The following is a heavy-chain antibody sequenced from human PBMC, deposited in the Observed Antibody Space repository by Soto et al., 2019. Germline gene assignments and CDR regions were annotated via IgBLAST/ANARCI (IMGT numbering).Heavy chain of an antibody. CDR2: ISSSGSTI. D-gene: IGHD4-17*01. CDR1: GFTFSIYE. V-gene: IGHV3-48*03. CDR3: ARGYGESPLDY. Sequence: GSLRLSCAASGFTFSIYEMNWVRQAPGKGLEWVSYISSSGSTIYYADSVKGRFTISRDNAKNSLYLQMNSLRAEDTAVYYCARGYGESPLDYWGQGTLVTVSS. J-gene: IGHJ4*02.